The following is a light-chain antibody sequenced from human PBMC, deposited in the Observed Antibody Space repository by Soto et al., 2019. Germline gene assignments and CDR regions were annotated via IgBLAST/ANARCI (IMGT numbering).Light chain of an antibody. V-gene: IGLV1-44*01. CDR3: ATWDDSLNGVV. CDR1: SSNIGSRT. CDR2: TNN. Sequence: QSVLTQPPSASGTPGQRVTMSCAGSSSNIGSRTVNWYQQLPGSAPKLLIYTNNQRPSGVPDRFSGSKSGTSASLAISGLQSEDEADYYCATWDDSLNGVVFGGGTKLTVL. J-gene: IGLJ2*01.